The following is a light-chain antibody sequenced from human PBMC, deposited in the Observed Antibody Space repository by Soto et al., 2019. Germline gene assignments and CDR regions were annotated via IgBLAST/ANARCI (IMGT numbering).Light chain of an antibody. CDR1: SSDIGAYNY. J-gene: IGLJ1*01. Sequence: LTQPHSVSGSPGQSITISCTGTSSDIGAYNYVSWYQQHPGKAPKLLIYDVNYRPSGVSNRLSGSKSGNTASLTISGLQAEDEADYYCSSYAISSAYVFGTGTKLTVL. CDR2: DVN. V-gene: IGLV2-14*01. CDR3: SSYAISSAYV.